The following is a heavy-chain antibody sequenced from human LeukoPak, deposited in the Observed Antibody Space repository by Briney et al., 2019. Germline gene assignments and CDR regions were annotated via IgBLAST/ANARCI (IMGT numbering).Heavy chain of an antibody. D-gene: IGHD2-2*01. J-gene: IGHJ5*02. CDR1: GYTFSIYY. Sequence: ASVTVSFKASGYTFSIYYMHWVRQAPGQGLAWMGIINPSGGSTSYAQKFQGRVTMTRDTSTSTVYMELSSLRSEDTAVYYCARERAYCSSTSCRGKSDRFDPWGQGTLVTVSS. CDR3: ARERAYCSSTSCRGKSDRFDP. CDR2: INPSGGST. V-gene: IGHV1-46*01.